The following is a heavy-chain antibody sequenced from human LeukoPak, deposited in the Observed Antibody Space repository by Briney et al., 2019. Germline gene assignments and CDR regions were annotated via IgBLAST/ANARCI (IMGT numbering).Heavy chain of an antibody. J-gene: IGHJ5*02. D-gene: IGHD7-27*01. CDR3: ARALTGDGFDP. CDR1: GFTFSSYE. V-gene: IGHV3-48*03. CDR2: ISSSGSTI. Sequence: QSGGSLRLSWAAPGFTFSSYEMNWVRQAPGKGLEWVSYISSSGSTIYYADSVKGRFTISRDNAKNSLYLQMNSLRAEDTAVYYCARALTGDGFDPWGQGTLVTVSS.